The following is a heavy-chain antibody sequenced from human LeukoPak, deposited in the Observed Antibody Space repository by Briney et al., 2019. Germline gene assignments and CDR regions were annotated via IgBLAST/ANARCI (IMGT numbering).Heavy chain of an antibody. CDR1: GFTVSSNY. CDR2: IYSGGST. D-gene: IGHD1-26*01. V-gene: IGHV3-66*01. CDR3: ARVRSGSLDY. Sequence: GGSLRLSCAASGFTVSSNYMSWVRQAPGKGLEWVSVIYSGGSTYYADSVKGRFTISRDNSKNSLYLQMDSLRAEDTAVYYCARVRSGSLDYWGQGTLVTVSS. J-gene: IGHJ4*02.